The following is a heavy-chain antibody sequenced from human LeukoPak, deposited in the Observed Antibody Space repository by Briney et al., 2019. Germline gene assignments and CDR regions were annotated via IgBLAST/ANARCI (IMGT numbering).Heavy chain of an antibody. J-gene: IGHJ4*02. CDR3: ARSLSEEIFDY. CDR2: IYYSGST. D-gene: IGHD5-24*01. CDR1: GGSISSSSYY. Sequence: PSETLSLTCTVSGGSISSSSYYWGWIRQPPGKGLEWIGSIYYSGSTYYNPSLKSRVTISVDTSKNQFSLKLSSVTAADTAVYYCARSLSEEIFDYWGQGTLVTVSS. V-gene: IGHV4-39*07.